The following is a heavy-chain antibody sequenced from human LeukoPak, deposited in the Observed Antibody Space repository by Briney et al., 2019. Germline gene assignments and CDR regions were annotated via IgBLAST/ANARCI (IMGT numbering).Heavy chain of an antibody. D-gene: IGHD3/OR15-3a*01. CDR3: ARDRAALQDWVEFDP. J-gene: IGHJ5*02. Sequence: GGSLRLSCAVSGFRFSDYYMSWVRQAPGKGLEWVGLIRDSGEAFYADFVRGRFAISSDESENTLYLQMTSLRVEDTAVYFCARDRAALQDWVEFDPWGQGTPVIVS. CDR2: IRDSGEA. V-gene: IGHV3-66*03. CDR1: GFRFSDYY.